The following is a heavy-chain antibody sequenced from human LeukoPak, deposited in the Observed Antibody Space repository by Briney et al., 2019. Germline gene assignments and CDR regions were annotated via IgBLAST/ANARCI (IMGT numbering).Heavy chain of an antibody. J-gene: IGHJ4*02. Sequence: SETLSLTCTVSGYSISSGYYWGWIRPPPGKGLEWIGSIYHSGSTYYNPSLKSRVTISVDTSKNQFSLKLSSVTAADTAVYYCARVGDRAVARGYYFDYWGQGTLVTVSS. V-gene: IGHV4-38-2*02. CDR3: ARVGDRAVARGYYFDY. CDR2: IYHSGST. CDR1: GYSISSGYY. D-gene: IGHD6-19*01.